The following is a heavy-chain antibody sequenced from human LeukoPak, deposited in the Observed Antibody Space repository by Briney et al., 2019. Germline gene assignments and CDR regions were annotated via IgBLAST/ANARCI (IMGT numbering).Heavy chain of an antibody. D-gene: IGHD6-6*01. CDR1: GGSISSYY. CDR3: AAEYSSSSGYAFDI. Sequence: PSETLSLTCTVSGGSISSYYWSWIRQPPGKGLEWIGYIYYSGSTNYNPSLKSRVTISVDTSKNQFSLKLSSVTAADTAVYYCAAEYSSSSGYAFDIWGQGTMVTVSS. CDR2: IYYSGST. J-gene: IGHJ3*02. V-gene: IGHV4-59*12.